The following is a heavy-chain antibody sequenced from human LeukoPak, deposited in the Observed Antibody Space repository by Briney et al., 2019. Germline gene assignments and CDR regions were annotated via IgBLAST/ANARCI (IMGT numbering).Heavy chain of an antibody. CDR1: GYTFTSYG. Sequence: ASVKVSCKAFGYTFTSYGISWVRQAPGQGLEWMGWISAYNGNTNYAQKLQGRVTMTTDTSTSTAYMELRSLRSDDTAVYYCARRVVVPAVGDAFDIWGQGTMVTVSS. J-gene: IGHJ3*02. V-gene: IGHV1-18*01. CDR2: ISAYNGNT. D-gene: IGHD2-2*01. CDR3: ARRVVVPAVGDAFDI.